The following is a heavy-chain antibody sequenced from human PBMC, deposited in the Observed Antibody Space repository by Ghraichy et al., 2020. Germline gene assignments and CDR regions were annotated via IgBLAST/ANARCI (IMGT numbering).Heavy chain of an antibody. Sequence: SETLSLTCTVSGGSISSYYWSWIRQPPGKGLEWIGYIYYSGSTNYNPSLKSRVTISVDTSKNQFSLKLSSVTAADTAVYYCARQGTLRYFDWLSGYYYYYGMDVWGQGTTVTVSS. D-gene: IGHD3-9*01. CDR1: GGSISSYY. V-gene: IGHV4-59*08. J-gene: IGHJ6*02. CDR2: IYYSGST. CDR3: ARQGTLRYFDWLSGYYYYYGMDV.